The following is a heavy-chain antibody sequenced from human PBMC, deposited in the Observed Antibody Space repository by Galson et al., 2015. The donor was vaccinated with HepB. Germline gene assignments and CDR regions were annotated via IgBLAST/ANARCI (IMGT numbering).Heavy chain of an antibody. V-gene: IGHV6-1*01. CDR1: GDSVSSNSAT. CDR2: TYYRSTWNN. Sequence: CAISGDSVSSNSATWNWIRQSPSRGLEWLGRTYYRSTWNNDYAVSVKSRITINPDTSKNQFSLQLNSVTAADTAVYYCARVGKQWPGRWFDPWGQGTLVTVSS. J-gene: IGHJ5*02. D-gene: IGHD6-19*01. CDR3: ARVGKQWPGRWFDP.